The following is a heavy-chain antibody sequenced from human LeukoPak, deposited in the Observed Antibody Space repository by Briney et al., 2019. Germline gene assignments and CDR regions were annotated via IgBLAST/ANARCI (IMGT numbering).Heavy chain of an antibody. V-gene: IGHV1-2*02. CDR1: GYTFTANY. J-gene: IGHJ5*02. D-gene: IGHD2-15*01. CDR2: INPNSGGT. Sequence: ASVKVSCKASGYTFTANYMYWVRQAPGQGLEGMGWINPNSGGTNYAQKFQGRVTMTRDTSISTAYMELSRLRSGDTAVYYCTRAAYCSGGSCSDWFDPWGQGTLVTVSS. CDR3: TRAAYCSGGSCSDWFDP.